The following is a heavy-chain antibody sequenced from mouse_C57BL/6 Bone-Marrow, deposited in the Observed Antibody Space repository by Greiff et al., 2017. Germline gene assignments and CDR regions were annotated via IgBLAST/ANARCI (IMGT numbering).Heavy chain of an antibody. V-gene: IGHV1-50*01. CDR2: IDPSDSYT. D-gene: IGHD2-3*01. CDR3: AREIYDGYYFGYFDV. J-gene: IGHJ1*03. CDR1: GYTFTSYW. Sequence: QVQLQQPGAELVKPGASVKLSCKASGYTFTSYWMQWVKQRPGQGLEWIGEIDPSDSYTNYNQKFKGKATLTVDTSSSKAYMQLSSLTSEDSAVYYCAREIYDGYYFGYFDVWGTGTTVTVSS.